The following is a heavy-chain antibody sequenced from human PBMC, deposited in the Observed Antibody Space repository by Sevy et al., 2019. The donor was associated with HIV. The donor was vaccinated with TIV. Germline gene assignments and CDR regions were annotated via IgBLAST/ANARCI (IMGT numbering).Heavy chain of an antibody. CDR1: GFTFSSYG. CDR2: IWFDGSNT. CDR3: AKDTGSSGYDHYGLDV. D-gene: IGHD6-19*01. J-gene: IGHJ6*02. Sequence: GGSLRLSCAASGFTFSSYGMHWVRQGPGKGLEWVAVIWFDGSNTYYADSVKGRFTISRDNSKNTVYLQMYRLTTEDTGVYYCAKDTGSSGYDHYGLDVWGQGTTVTVSS. V-gene: IGHV3-30*02.